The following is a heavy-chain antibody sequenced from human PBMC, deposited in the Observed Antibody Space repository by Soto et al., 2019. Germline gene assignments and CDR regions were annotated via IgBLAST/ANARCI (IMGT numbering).Heavy chain of an antibody. J-gene: IGHJ5*02. CDR2: IWYDGSNK. Sequence: GGSLRLSCAASGFTFSSYGMHWVRQAPGKGLEWVAVIWYDGSNKYYADSVKGRFTISRDNSKNTLYLQMNSLRAEDTAVYYCAKDPGCSSTSCSPLNWFDPWGQGTLVTVSS. V-gene: IGHV3-33*06. D-gene: IGHD2-2*01. CDR3: AKDPGCSSTSCSPLNWFDP. CDR1: GFTFSSYG.